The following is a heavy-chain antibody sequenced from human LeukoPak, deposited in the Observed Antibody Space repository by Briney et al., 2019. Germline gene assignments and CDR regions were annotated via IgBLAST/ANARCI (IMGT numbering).Heavy chain of an antibody. CDR3: ASASSGTDY. J-gene: IGHJ4*02. D-gene: IGHD6-19*01. CDR1: GGTFNSYA. CDR2: IIPILGIA. Sequence: ASVKVSCKASGGTFNSYAISWVRQAPGQGLEWMGRIIPILGIANYAQKFQGRVTITADKSTSTAYMELSSLRSEDTAVYYCASASSGTDYWGQGTLVTVSS. V-gene: IGHV1-69*04.